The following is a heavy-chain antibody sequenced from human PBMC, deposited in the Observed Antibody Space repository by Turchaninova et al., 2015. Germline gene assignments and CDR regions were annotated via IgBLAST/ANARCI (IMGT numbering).Heavy chain of an antibody. V-gene: IGHV3-7*03. CDR1: GFTFSDHW. CDR2: IKQEGSEK. D-gene: IGHD5-18*01. CDR3: AREPHIAVVTHFDY. Sequence: DVQLVESGGGLVQPGGSLRLSCVASGFTFSDHWLSWVRQAPGKGLEWVANIKQEGSEKYYVESVKGRFTFSRDNAKKSLYLQMNGLRVEDTAVYYCAREPHIAVVTHFDYWGQGTLVSVSS. J-gene: IGHJ4*02.